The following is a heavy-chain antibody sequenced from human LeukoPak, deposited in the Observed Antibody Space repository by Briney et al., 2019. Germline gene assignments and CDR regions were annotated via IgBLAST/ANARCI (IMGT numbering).Heavy chain of an antibody. J-gene: IGHJ4*02. CDR3: AKRPSPMVRGVNVDY. D-gene: IGHD3-10*01. Sequence: PGGSLRLSYAASGFTFSSYGMHWVRQAPGKGLEWVSAISGTGCSTYYADSVKGRFTIYRDNSKNRLYLQMNGLRAEDTAVYYFAKRPSPMVRGVNVDYWGQGTLVTVSS. CDR1: GFTFSSYG. V-gene: IGHV3-23*01. CDR2: ISGTGCST.